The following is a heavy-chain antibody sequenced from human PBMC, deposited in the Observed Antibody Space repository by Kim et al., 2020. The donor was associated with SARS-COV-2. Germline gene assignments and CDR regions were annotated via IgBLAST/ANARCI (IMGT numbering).Heavy chain of an antibody. V-gene: IGHV3-9*01. CDR3: AKDGGIAVSGTDFDY. CDR1: GFTFDDYA. Sequence: GGSLRLSCAASGFTFDDYAMHWVRQAPGKGLEWVSGISWNSGSIGYADSVKGRFTISRDNAKNSLYLQMNSLRAEDTALYYCAKDGGIAVSGTDFDYWC. J-gene: IGHJ4*01. CDR2: ISWNSGSI. D-gene: IGHD6-19*01.